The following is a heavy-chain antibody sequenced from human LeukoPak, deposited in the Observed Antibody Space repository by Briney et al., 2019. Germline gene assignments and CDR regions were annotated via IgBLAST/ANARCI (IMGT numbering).Heavy chain of an antibody. V-gene: IGHV3-23*01. Sequence: GGSRRLSCAASGFTFSSYAMSWVRQAPGKGLEWASAISGSGGSTYYADSVKGRFTISRDNSKNTLYLQMNSLRAEDTAVYYCAKGNHMVRGVIIPYYFDYWGQGPLVTVSS. CDR2: ISGSGGST. D-gene: IGHD3-10*01. J-gene: IGHJ4*02. CDR1: GFTFSSYA. CDR3: AKGNHMVRGVIIPYYFDY.